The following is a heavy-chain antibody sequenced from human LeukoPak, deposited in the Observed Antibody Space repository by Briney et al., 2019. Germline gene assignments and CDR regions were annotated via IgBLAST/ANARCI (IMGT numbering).Heavy chain of an antibody. V-gene: IGHV4-59*08. J-gene: IGHJ5*02. CDR3: ARQWGQYCSSTSCYPGGVDP. D-gene: IGHD2-2*01. CDR1: GGSISSYY. CDR2: IYYSGST. Sequence: PSETLSLTCTVSGGSISSYYWSWIRQPPGKGLEWIGYIYYSGSTNYNPSLKSRVTISVDTSKNQFSLKLSSVTAADTAVYYCARQWGQYCSSTSCYPGGVDPWGQGTLVTVSS.